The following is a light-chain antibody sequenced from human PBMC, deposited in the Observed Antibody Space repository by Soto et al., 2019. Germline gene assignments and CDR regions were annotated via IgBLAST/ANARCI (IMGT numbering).Light chain of an antibody. CDR3: QQYGRSPPFT. J-gene: IGKJ2*01. Sequence: IVLTQSPGTLSLSPGERATLSCRASQSVSSTYMAWYQQRPGQAPRLLIYGASSRATGIPDRFSGSGSGTDFTLTISRLEPEDFAVYFCQQYGRSPPFTFGQGTKVEIK. CDR1: QSVSSTY. V-gene: IGKV3-20*01. CDR2: GAS.